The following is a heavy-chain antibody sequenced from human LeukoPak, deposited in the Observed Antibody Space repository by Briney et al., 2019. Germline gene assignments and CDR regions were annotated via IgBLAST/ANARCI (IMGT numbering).Heavy chain of an antibody. Sequence: GRSLRLSCAASGFTFSDFYMTWIRQAPGKGLEWVSYISHIGDIIYYADSVRGRFTISRDNAKNSLYLQMNSLRAEDTAVYYCARVGVGTLVRGVSYWYFDLWGRGTLVTVSS. J-gene: IGHJ2*01. CDR1: GFTFSDFY. V-gene: IGHV3-11*01. D-gene: IGHD3-10*01. CDR3: ARVGVGTLVRGVSYWYFDL. CDR2: ISHIGDII.